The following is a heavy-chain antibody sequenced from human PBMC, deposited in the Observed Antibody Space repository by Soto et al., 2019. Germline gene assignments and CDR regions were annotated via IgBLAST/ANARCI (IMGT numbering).Heavy chain of an antibody. CDR2: IDYSGST. J-gene: IGHJ4*02. Sequence: SETLSLTCTVSGDSIRSTTYYWGWIRQPPGKGLEWIGSIDYSGSTYYSPSLKSRVTILVDTSKNQVSLKLSSVTAADTAVYYCARHTGGYYNLYYFDSWGQGTLVTVSS. V-gene: IGHV4-39*01. D-gene: IGHD3-22*01. CDR1: GDSIRSTTYY. CDR3: ARHTGGYYNLYYFDS.